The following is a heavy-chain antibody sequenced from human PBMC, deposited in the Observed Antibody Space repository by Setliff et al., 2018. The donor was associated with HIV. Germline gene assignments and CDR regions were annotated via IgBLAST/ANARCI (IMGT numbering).Heavy chain of an antibody. V-gene: IGHV4-34*01. CDR2: INHSGST. CDR1: GGSFSGYY. D-gene: IGHD6-13*01. J-gene: IGHJ4*02. CDR3: ARGLSSPFATGL. Sequence: SETLSLTCAVYGGSFSGYYWSWIRQPPGKGLEWIGEINHSGSTNYNPSLKSRVTISVDTSKNQFSLKLSSVTAADTAVYYCARGLSSPFATGLWGQGTLVTVSS.